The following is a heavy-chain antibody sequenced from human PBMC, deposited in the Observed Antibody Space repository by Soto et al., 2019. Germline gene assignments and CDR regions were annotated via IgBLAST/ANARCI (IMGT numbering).Heavy chain of an antibody. V-gene: IGHV3-23*01. CDR1: GFTFSSYA. D-gene: IGHD3-3*01. J-gene: IGHJ4*02. Sequence: GGSLRLSCAASGFTFSSYAMSWVRQAPGKGLEWVSTFSGSGGSTYYADSVKGRFTISRDNSKNTLYLQMNSLRAEDTAVYFCARSTIFGVYYFDYWGQGTLVTVSS. CDR3: ARSTIFGVYYFDY. CDR2: FSGSGGST.